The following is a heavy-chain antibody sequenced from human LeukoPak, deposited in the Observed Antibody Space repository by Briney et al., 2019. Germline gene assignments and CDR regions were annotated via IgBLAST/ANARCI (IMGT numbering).Heavy chain of an antibody. CDR3: ARLAVSNVGTTVFDY. CDR2: IRSKDHNYAT. D-gene: IGHD1-14*01. V-gene: IGHV3-73*01. CDR1: GFTFSVSA. J-gene: IGHJ4*02. Sequence: QPGGSLRLSCAASGFTFSVSAVHWVRQASGEGLEWVGRIRSKDHNYATTYAASVKGRFTISRDDSTDTAYLQINSLKTEDTAVYYCARLAVSNVGTTVFDYWGQGTLVTVSS.